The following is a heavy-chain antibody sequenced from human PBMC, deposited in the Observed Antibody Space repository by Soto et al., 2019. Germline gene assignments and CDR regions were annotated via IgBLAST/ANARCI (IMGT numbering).Heavy chain of an antibody. CDR1: GLTFSSYA. CDR2: ISGSANST. V-gene: IGHV3-23*01. J-gene: IGHJ6*02. Sequence: GGSLRLSCAASGLTFSSYAMSWGRQAPGKGREWVSAISGSANSTYYADSVKGRFTISRDNSKNTLYLQMSSLRADDTAVYYCASMGVWGQGTTVTVSS. CDR3: ASMGV.